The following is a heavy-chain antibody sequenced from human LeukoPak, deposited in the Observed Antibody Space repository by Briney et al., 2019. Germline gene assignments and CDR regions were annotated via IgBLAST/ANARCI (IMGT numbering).Heavy chain of an antibody. V-gene: IGHV3-30*02. D-gene: IGHD3-16*01. CDR1: GFNFTNYV. J-gene: IGHJ4*02. Sequence: PGGSLRLSCAASGFNFTNYVMHWVRQAPGKGLGWVSFIGSDGSDKHYADSVKGQFTISRDNSKNTLYVQMNSLRPEDTAVYYCAKDLSSGGGYDWGQGTLVTVSS. CDR2: IGSDGSDK. CDR3: AKDLSSGGGYD.